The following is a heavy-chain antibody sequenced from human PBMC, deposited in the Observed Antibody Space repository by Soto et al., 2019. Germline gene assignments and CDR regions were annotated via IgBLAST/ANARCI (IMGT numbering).Heavy chain of an antibody. CDR2: ISSSSSYI. CDR3: ATQPYCSGGSCYGGFDY. D-gene: IGHD2-15*01. CDR1: GFTFSSYS. J-gene: IGHJ4*02. V-gene: IGHV3-21*01. Sequence: GGSLRLSCAASGFTFSSYSMNWVRQAPVKGLEWVSSISSSSSYIYYADSVKGRFTISRDNAKNSLYLQMNSLRAEDTAVYYCATQPYCSGGSCYGGFDYWGQGTLVTVSS.